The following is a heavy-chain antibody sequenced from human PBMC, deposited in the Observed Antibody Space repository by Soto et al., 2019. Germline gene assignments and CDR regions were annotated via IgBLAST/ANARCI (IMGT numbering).Heavy chain of an antibody. CDR1: SCSINSYD. Sequence: GASVKSACEASSCSINSYDMNGARQATGQGLERTGLMNPKSGNTGVAEKFQGRVKMTWNTSTGTVYLEISSLRPEDTAVYYCARGLVASGGNCFGSWGQGTQVTVSS. CDR3: ARGLVASGGNCFGS. D-gene: IGHD2-15*01. CDR2: MNPKSGNT. J-gene: IGHJ4*02. V-gene: IGHV1-8*01.